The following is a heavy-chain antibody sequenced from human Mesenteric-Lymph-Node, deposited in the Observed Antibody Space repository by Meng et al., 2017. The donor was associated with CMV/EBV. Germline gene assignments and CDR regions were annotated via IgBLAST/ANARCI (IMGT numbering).Heavy chain of an antibody. J-gene: IGHJ6*02. CDR3: ARARVVVPAAIYYYYGMDV. CDR2: IYYSGST. CDR1: GGSISSSSYY. Sequence: SETLSLTCTVSGGSISSSSYYWGWIRQPPGKGLEWIGSIYYSGSTYYNPSLKSRVTISVDTSKNQFSLKLSSVTAADTAVYYCARARVVVPAAIYYYYGMDVWGQGTTVTVSS. D-gene: IGHD2-2*01. V-gene: IGHV4-39*07.